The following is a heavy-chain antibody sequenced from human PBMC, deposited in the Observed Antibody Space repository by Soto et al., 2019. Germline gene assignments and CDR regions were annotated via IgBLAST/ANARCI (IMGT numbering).Heavy chain of an antibody. CDR3: ARDVSPGSSSLYLDAFDI. CDR2: IKKDGSVR. J-gene: IGHJ3*02. D-gene: IGHD3-16*01. Sequence: EVQLVESGGGLVHPGGSLRLSCEASGFAFSSNWMNWIRQVPGKGLEWVANIKKDGSVRSYLDSVRGRFTVSRDNAKKSLYLQMDSLRDEDTALYYCARDVSPGSSSLYLDAFDIWGQGTMVTVSS. V-gene: IGHV3-7*05. CDR1: GFAFSSNW.